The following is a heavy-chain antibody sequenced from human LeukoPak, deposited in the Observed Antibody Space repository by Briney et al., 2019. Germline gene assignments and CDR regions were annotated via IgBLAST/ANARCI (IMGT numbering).Heavy chain of an antibody. CDR3: TTDNKDVVTTSSARDF. D-gene: IGHD5-12*01. CDR1: GFSFTNAW. V-gene: IGHV3-15*01. Sequence: GGSLRLSCAASGFSFTNAWMTWVRQAPGKGLEWVCRIKIKVYGVRIDYAATVKGKFTISRVDSKNKLYEQMSSLKTDDTALYYCTTDNKDVVTTSSARDFWGQGILVTVSS. J-gene: IGHJ4*02. CDR2: IKIKVYGVRI.